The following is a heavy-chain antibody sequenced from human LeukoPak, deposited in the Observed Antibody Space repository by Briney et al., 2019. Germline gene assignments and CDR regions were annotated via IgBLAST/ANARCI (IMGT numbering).Heavy chain of an antibody. Sequence: PSQTLSLTCTVSGGSISSGGYYWSWIRQHPGKGLEWIGYIYYSGSTYYNPSLKSRVTISVDTSKNQFSLKLSSVTAADTAVYYCARMTTVDYYFDYWGQGTLVTVSS. CDR2: IYYSGST. D-gene: IGHD4-23*01. V-gene: IGHV4-30-4*08. CDR3: ARMTTVDYYFDY. J-gene: IGHJ4*02. CDR1: GGSISSGGYY.